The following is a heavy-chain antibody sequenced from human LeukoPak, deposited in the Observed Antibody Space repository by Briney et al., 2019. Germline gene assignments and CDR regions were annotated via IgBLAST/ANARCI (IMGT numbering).Heavy chain of an antibody. J-gene: IGHJ5*02. V-gene: IGHV3-30*18. CDR1: GFTFSSYG. Sequence: GRSLRLSCAASGFTFSSYGMHWVRQAPGKGLEWVAVISYDGSNKYYADSVKGRFTISRDNSKNTLYLQMNSLRAEDTAVYYCAKAGIAAAGFDPWGQGTLVTVSS. CDR2: ISYDGSNK. CDR3: AKAGIAAAGFDP. D-gene: IGHD6-13*01.